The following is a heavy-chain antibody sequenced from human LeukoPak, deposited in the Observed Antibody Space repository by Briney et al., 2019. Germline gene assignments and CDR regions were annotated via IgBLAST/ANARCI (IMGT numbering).Heavy chain of an antibody. J-gene: IGHJ6*03. CDR2: IKSKTDGGTT. CDR1: GFTFSNAW. Sequence: NPGGSLRLSCAASGFTFSNAWMSWVRQAPGKGLEWVGRIKSKTDGGTTDYAAPVKGRFTISRDDSKNTLYPQMSSLKTEDTAVYYCTTDYYDSSGYYEDFYYMDVWGKGTTVTVSS. V-gene: IGHV3-15*01. CDR3: TTDYYDSSGYYEDFYYMDV. D-gene: IGHD3-22*01.